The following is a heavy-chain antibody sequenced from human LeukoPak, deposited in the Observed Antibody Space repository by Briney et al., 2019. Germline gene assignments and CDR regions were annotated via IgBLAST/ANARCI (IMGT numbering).Heavy chain of an antibody. D-gene: IGHD2-2*01. Sequence: GSSVTVSCKASGGTFSSYAISWVRQAPGQGLEWMGGIIPIFGTANYAQKFQGRVTITTDESTSTAYMELSSLRSEDTAVYYCARGSCSSTSCYDWFDPWGQGTLVTVSS. CDR1: GGTFSSYA. CDR3: ARGSCSSTSCYDWFDP. V-gene: IGHV1-69*05. J-gene: IGHJ5*02. CDR2: IIPIFGTA.